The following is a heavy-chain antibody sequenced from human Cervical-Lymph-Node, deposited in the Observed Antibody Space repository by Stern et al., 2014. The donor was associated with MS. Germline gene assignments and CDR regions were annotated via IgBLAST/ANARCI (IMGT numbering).Heavy chain of an antibody. Sequence: QVQLVQSGGGVVQPGRSLRLSCVASGFTFSSYGIHWVRQAPGKGLEWLAVIFQDGSHQYYAGSVKGRFTISRDNSKNTLYLQMNSLRPEDTAVYYCARDPGTYSYDSSGYPNYWGQGTLVTVSS. J-gene: IGHJ4*02. D-gene: IGHD3-22*01. CDR3: ARDPGTYSYDSSGYPNY. CDR1: GFTFSSYG. CDR2: IFQDGSHQ. V-gene: IGHV3-30*03.